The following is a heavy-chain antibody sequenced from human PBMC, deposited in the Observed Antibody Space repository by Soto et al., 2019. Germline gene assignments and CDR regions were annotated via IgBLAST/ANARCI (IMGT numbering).Heavy chain of an antibody. J-gene: IGHJ5*02. Sequence: QLQLQESGPGLVKPSETLSLTCTVSGGSISSSSYYWGWIRQPPGKGLEWIGSIYYSGSTYYNPSLKSRVTISVDTSKNQFSLKLSSVTAADTAVYYCARPYTGDYYDSSGYYFELFRWFDPWGQGTLVTVSS. D-gene: IGHD3-22*01. V-gene: IGHV4-39*01. CDR3: ARPYTGDYYDSSGYYFELFRWFDP. CDR1: GGSISSSSYY. CDR2: IYYSGST.